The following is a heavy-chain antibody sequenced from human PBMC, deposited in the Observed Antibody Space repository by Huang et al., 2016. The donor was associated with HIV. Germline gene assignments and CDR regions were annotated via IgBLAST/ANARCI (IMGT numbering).Heavy chain of an antibody. CDR3: ARGLWDSTWDGTDWLLRHFDS. CDR1: GDTFRKYA. J-gene: IGHJ4*02. V-gene: IGHV1-69*13. D-gene: IGHD1-26*01. Sequence: QVQLVQSGAEVKKPGSSLRVSCRASGDTFRKYAISWVRQAPGQGLEGMGGKMLRFGEPKYAQKLQGRSTSTAQESTSIIYVELSRLTVQDTAIYYCARGLWDSTWDGTDWLLRHFDSWGLGTLVTISS. CDR2: KMLRFGEP.